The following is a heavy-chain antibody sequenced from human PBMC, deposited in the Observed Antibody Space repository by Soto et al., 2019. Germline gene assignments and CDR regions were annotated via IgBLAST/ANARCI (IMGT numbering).Heavy chain of an antibody. CDR3: ARGYYYDSSGYLYYYYGMDV. V-gene: IGHV1-8*01. Sequence: ASVKVSCKASGYTFTSYDINWVRQATGQGLEWMGWMNPNSGNTGYAQKFQGRVTMTRNTSISTAYMELSSLRSEDTAVYYCARGYYYDSSGYLYYYYGMDVWGQGTMVTVSS. CDR2: MNPNSGNT. CDR1: GYTFTSYD. D-gene: IGHD3-22*01. J-gene: IGHJ6*02.